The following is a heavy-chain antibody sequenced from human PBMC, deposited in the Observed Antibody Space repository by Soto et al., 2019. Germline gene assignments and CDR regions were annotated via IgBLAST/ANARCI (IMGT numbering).Heavy chain of an antibody. D-gene: IGHD3-3*01. CDR3: ARDYGYYDFWSGYPKPEYGMDV. J-gene: IGHJ6*02. CDR1: GFTFSSYS. CDR2: ISSSSSYI. V-gene: IGHV3-21*01. Sequence: GRSLRLSCAASGFTFSSYSMNWVRQAQGKGLEWVSSISSSSSYIYYADSVKGRFTISRDNAKNSLYLQMNSLRAEDTAVYYCARDYGYYDFWSGYPKPEYGMDVWGQGTTVTVSS.